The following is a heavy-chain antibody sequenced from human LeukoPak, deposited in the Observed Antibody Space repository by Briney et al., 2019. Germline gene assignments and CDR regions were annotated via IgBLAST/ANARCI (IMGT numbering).Heavy chain of an antibody. CDR3: AATASGTTSWPH. V-gene: IGHV5-51*01. J-gene: IGHJ1*01. D-gene: IGHD2-2*01. CDR2: INPADSDT. Sequence: GESLKISCEGSGYNLPRYWIGWVRQMPGKGLEWMGIINPADSDTRYSPSFQGQVTISADKSITTAYLQWSSLRASDTAMYYCAATASGTTSWPHWGQGTLVTVSS. CDR1: GYNLPRYW.